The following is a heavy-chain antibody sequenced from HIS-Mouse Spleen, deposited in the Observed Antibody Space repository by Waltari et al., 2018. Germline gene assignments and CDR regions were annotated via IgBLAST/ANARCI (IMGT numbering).Heavy chain of an antibody. CDR2: RSKEGSNK. Sequence: QVQLVESGGGVVQPGRSLRLSCAASGFTFSSYGMHWVRQDTGKGVEGVAGRSKEGSNKDYADSVKGRFTISRDNSKNTLYLQMNSLRAEDTAVYYCAKDKHHAFDYWGQGTLVTVSS. V-gene: IGHV3-30*18. CDR1: GFTFSSYG. CDR3: AKDKHHAFDY. J-gene: IGHJ4*02.